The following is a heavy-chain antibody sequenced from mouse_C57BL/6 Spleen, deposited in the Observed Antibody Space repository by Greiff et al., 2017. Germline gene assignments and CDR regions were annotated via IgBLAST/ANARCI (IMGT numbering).Heavy chain of an antibody. J-gene: IGHJ1*03. V-gene: IGHV1-47*01. CDR2: FHPYNDDT. Sequence: VQGVESGAELVKPGASVKMSCKASGYTFTTYPIEWMKQNHGKSLEWIGNFHPYNDDTKYNEKFKGKATLTVEKSSSTVYLELSRLTSDDSAVYYCARAYYYGSSLYFDVWGTGTTVTVSS. D-gene: IGHD1-1*01. CDR1: GYTFTTYP. CDR3: ARAYYYGSSLYFDV.